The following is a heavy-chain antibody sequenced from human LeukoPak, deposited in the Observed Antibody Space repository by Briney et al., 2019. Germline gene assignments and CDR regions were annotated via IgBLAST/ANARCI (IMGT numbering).Heavy chain of an antibody. J-gene: IGHJ4*02. CDR3: AKDHTYYDFWSGHYTH. CDR1: GFTFSSYG. D-gene: IGHD3-3*01. V-gene: IGHV3-33*06. Sequence: PGGSLRLSCAASGFTFSSYGMHWVRQAPGKGLEWVAVIWYDGSNKYYADSVKGRFTISRDNSKNTLYLQMNSLRAEDTAVYYCAKDHTYYDFWSGHYTHWGQGTLVTVSS. CDR2: IWYDGSNK.